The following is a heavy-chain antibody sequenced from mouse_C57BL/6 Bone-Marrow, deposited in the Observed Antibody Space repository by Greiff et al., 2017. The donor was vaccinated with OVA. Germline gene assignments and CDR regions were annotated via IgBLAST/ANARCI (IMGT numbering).Heavy chain of an antibody. CDR2: ISSGGSNT. Sequence: EVQLQESGGDLVKPGGSLKLSCAASGFTFSSYCMSWVRQTPDKRLEWVATISSGGSNTYYPDSVKGRFTISRDNANNTLYLQMSSLRSEDTAIYYYSRMVTPMAYWGQGTLVTVSA. D-gene: IGHD2-2*01. V-gene: IGHV5-6*01. J-gene: IGHJ3*01. CDR3: SRMVTPMAY. CDR1: GFTFSSYC.